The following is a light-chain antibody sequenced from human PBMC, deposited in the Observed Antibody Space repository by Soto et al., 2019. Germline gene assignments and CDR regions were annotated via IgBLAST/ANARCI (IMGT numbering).Light chain of an antibody. CDR2: PAS. J-gene: IGKJ4*01. Sequence: DIRMTQSPSSLSASVGDRATITCRASQGISNYVAWYQQKPGNVPKLLIYPASTLQSDVPSRFSVSVSGTDFTLANTSLQPEDGANYYYEKYNSAPLTFGGRTKVEVK. CDR3: EKYNSAPLT. V-gene: IGKV1-27*01. CDR1: QGISNY.